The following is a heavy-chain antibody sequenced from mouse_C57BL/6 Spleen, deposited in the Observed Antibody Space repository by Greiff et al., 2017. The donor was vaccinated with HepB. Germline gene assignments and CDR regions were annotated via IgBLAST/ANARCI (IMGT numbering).Heavy chain of an antibody. J-gene: IGHJ1*03. CDR3: ARYGLGGGSRYFDV. D-gene: IGHD1-2*01. CDR2: IDPSDSYT. V-gene: IGHV1-69*01. CDR1: GYTFTSYW. Sequence: QVQLQQPGAELVMPGASVKLSCKASGYTFTSYWMHWVKQRPGQGLEWIGEIDPSDSYTNYNQKFKGKSTLTVDKSSSTAYMQLSSLTSEDSAVYYCARYGLGGGSRYFDVWGTGTTVTVSS.